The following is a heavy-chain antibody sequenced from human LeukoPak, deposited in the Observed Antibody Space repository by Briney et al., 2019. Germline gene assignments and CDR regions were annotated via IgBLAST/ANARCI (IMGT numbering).Heavy chain of an antibody. D-gene: IGHD5-12*01. Sequence: GGSLRLSCAASGFTFRTHSMNWVRQAPGKGLEWVSCFGISGTIYYADSVKGRFTISRDNAENSLYLQMNSLRAEDTAAYYCAKGYSGYDWSLVDYWGQGTLVTVSS. CDR3: AKGYSGYDWSLVDY. CDR2: FGISGTI. V-gene: IGHV3-48*01. J-gene: IGHJ4*02. CDR1: GFTFRTHS.